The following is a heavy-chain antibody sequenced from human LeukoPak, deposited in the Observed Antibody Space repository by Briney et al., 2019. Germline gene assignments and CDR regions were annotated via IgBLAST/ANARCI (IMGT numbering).Heavy chain of an antibody. D-gene: IGHD5-18*01. V-gene: IGHV1-46*01. J-gene: IGHJ5*02. Sequence: ASVKVSCKASGYIFTSYFMHWVRQPPAQGLEWMGLINPSGGSTRYAQKFQGRVTMTRDMSTSTVYMELSSLRSEDTAVYYCARALPHRRLMDTTMEQHWFDPWGQGTLVTVSS. CDR2: INPSGGST. CDR3: ARALPHRRLMDTTMEQHWFDP. CDR1: GYIFTSYF.